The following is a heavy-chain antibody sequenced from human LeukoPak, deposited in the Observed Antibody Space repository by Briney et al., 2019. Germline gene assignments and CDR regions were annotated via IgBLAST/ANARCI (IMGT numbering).Heavy chain of an antibody. V-gene: IGHV3-23*01. CDR3: AKTPIYDSGWFDP. J-gene: IGHJ5*02. D-gene: IGHD3-22*01. CDR1: GFPFINYA. CDR2: ISGSGGSI. Sequence: GSRGLSGVVSGFPFINYAMSWVRRAPGKGLEWVSAISGSGGSIYYADSVKGRFTISRDNSKNTLYLQMNSLRAENTAVYYCAKTPIYDSGWFDPWGQGTLVTVSS.